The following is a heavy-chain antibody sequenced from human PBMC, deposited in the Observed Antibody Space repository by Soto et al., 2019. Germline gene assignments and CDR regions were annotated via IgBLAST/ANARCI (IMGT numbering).Heavy chain of an antibody. CDR1: GFTFSTYA. Sequence: EVQLLESGGGLVQPGGSPRLSCAASGFTFSTYAMCWVRQAPGKGLEYVSSITASGGNTYYADSVKGRFTISRDNSKNTLYLQMNSLRVEDTAVYYCATPSVPGRGRLDYWGQGMLVTVSS. CDR3: ATPSVPGRGRLDY. CDR2: ITASGGNT. V-gene: IGHV3-23*01. J-gene: IGHJ4*02. D-gene: IGHD1-26*01.